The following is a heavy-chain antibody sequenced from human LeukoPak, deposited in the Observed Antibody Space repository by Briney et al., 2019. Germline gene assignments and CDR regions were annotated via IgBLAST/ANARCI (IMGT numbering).Heavy chain of an antibody. CDR2: IYTSGST. Sequence: SQTLSLTCTVSGGSISSGSYYWSWIRQPAGKGLEWIGRIYTSGSTNYNPSLKGRVTISVDTSKNQFSLKLSSVTAADTAVYYCARGAKAAARNWFDPWGQGTLVTVSS. J-gene: IGHJ5*02. CDR3: ARGAKAAARNWFDP. V-gene: IGHV4-61*02. CDR1: GGSISSGSYY. D-gene: IGHD6-13*01.